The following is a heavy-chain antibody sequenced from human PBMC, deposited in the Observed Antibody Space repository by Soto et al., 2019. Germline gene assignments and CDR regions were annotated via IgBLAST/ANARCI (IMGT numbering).Heavy chain of an antibody. V-gene: IGHV4-61*01. CDR1: GGSVSSGSYY. Sequence: SETLSLTCTVSGGSVSSGSYYWSWIRQPPGKGLEWIGYIYYSGSTNYNPSLKSRVTISVDTSKNQFSLKLSSVTAADTAVYYCARDTYGGNSGYNWFDPWGQGTLVTVSS. CDR2: IYYSGST. J-gene: IGHJ5*02. D-gene: IGHD2-21*02. CDR3: ARDTYGGNSGYNWFDP.